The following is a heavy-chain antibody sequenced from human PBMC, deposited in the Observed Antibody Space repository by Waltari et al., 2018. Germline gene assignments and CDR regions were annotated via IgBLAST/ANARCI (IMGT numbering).Heavy chain of an antibody. J-gene: IGHJ4*02. D-gene: IGHD2-8*01. CDR2: IRQDGLDR. CDR3: ARDVNGVLDY. Sequence: EVQLVESGGGLVQPGGSLRLRCAASGFSLRSSWMSWVGQDPGRGLEWVANIRQDGLDRGHGDSVKGRFIISRDNARNSVYLQMNSLTAEDTAVYYCARDVNGVLDYWGQGTLVTVSS. V-gene: IGHV3-7*01. CDR1: GFSLRSSW.